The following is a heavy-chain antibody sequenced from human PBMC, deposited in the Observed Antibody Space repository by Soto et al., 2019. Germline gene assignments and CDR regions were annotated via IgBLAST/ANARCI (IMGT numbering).Heavy chain of an antibody. Sequence: QVQLVQSGAEVKKPGASVKVSCKASGYTFTSYYMHWVRQAPGQGLELMGIINPSGGSTSYAQKVPGRVTMTRDTSTSTVYMELSSLRSEDTAVYYCARTSVGATVDDAFDIWGQGTMVTVSS. J-gene: IGHJ3*02. CDR3: ARTSVGATVDDAFDI. CDR2: INPSGGST. CDR1: GYTFTSYY. D-gene: IGHD1-26*01. V-gene: IGHV1-46*03.